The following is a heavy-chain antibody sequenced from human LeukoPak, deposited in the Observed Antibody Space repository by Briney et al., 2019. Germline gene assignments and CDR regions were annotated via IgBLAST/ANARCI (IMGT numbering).Heavy chain of an antibody. CDR2: IYPGDSDT. Sequence: GESLKISCKGSGYSFTSYWIGWVRQMPGKGLEWMGIIYPGDSDTRYSPSFQGQVTISADKSISTAYLQWSSLKASDTAMYYCARRSRYSDGPQGYPKPYYFDYWGQGTLVTVSS. D-gene: IGHD5-18*01. CDR3: ARRSRYSDGPQGYPKPYYFDY. CDR1: GYSFTSYW. V-gene: IGHV5-51*01. J-gene: IGHJ4*02.